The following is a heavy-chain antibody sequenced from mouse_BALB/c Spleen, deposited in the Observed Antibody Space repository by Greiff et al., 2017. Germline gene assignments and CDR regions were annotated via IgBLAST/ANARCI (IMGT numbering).Heavy chain of an antibody. CDR3: AREGYYGSSYRAMDY. CDR1: GYSITSDYA. Sequence: EVKLMESGPGLVKPSQSLSLTCTVTGYSITSDYAWNWIRQFPGNKLEWMGYISYSGSTSYNPSLKSRISITRDTSKNQFFLQLNSVTTEDTATYYCAREGYYGSSYRAMDYWGQGTSVTVSS. V-gene: IGHV3-2*02. D-gene: IGHD1-1*01. CDR2: ISYSGST. J-gene: IGHJ4*01.